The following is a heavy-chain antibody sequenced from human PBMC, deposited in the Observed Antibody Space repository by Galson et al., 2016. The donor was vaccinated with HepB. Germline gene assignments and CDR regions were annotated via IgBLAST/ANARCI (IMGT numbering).Heavy chain of an antibody. J-gene: IGHJ4*02. Sequence: SETLSLTCAVYGGSFSDYFWSWIRQPPGKGLEWIGEIHHSGGTHYNPSLKSRVTISVDTSKRQFSLNLYSVTAADTAVYFCAGGRSGDHSLGFDYWGQGTLVTVSS. V-gene: IGHV4-34*01. CDR2: IHHSGGT. CDR3: AGGRSGDHSLGFDY. CDR1: GGSFSDYF. D-gene: IGHD2-21*02.